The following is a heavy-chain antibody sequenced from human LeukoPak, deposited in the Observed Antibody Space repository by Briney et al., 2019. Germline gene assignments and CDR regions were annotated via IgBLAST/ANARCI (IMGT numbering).Heavy chain of an antibody. V-gene: IGHV4-39*07. Sequence: KPSETLSLTCTVSGGSISSGTYYWGWIRQSPGKGLEWIGSIYHTGSTYHNPSFKSRVTMSVDTSKNQFSLKLSSLTAADTAVYYCARVQYCSSTSCYVGIGAFDIWGQGTMVTVSS. CDR2: IYHTGST. CDR1: GGSISSGTYY. J-gene: IGHJ3*02. D-gene: IGHD2-2*01. CDR3: ARVQYCSSTSCYVGIGAFDI.